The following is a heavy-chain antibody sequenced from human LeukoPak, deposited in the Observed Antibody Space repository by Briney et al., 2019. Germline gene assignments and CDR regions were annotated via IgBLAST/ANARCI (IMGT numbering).Heavy chain of an antibody. CDR3: AKDARVVPAAEGSWFDP. CDR1: GFTFSSYG. D-gene: IGHD2-2*01. CDR2: ISWDGGST. V-gene: IGHV3-43*01. J-gene: IGHJ5*02. Sequence: GGSLRLSCAASGFTFSSYGMHWVRQAPGKGLEWVSLISWDGGSTYYADSVKGRFTISRDNSKNSLYLQMNSLRTENTALYYCAKDARVVPAAEGSWFDPWGQGTLVTVSS.